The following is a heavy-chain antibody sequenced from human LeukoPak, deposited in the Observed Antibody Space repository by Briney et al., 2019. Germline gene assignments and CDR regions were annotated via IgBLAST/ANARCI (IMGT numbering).Heavy chain of an antibody. CDR3: ARVGIQLCVDY. J-gene: IGHJ4*02. V-gene: IGHV3-33*01. CDR1: GFTFSSYG. CDR2: IWYDGSNK. Sequence: PGGSLRLSCAASGFTFSSYGMHWVRQAPGKGLEWVAVIWYDGSNKYYADSVKGRFTISRDNSKNTLYLQMNSLRAEDTAVYYCARVGIQLCVDYWGQGTLVTVSS. D-gene: IGHD5-18*01.